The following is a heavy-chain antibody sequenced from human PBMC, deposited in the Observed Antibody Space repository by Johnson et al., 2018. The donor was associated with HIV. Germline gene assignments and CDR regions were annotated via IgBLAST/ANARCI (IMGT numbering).Heavy chain of an antibody. Sequence: VQLVESGGGLVQPGGSLRLSCVVSGFTFSDYAVNWVRQAPGKGLEWVSGISGSGASTYYADSVKGRFTISRDNSKNTLYLQMNSLRAEDTAVYYCARDRAHYYDSSGYYESGAFDIWGQGTMVTVSS. V-gene: IGHV3-23*04. CDR3: ARDRAHYYDSSGYYESGAFDI. CDR1: GFTFSDYA. J-gene: IGHJ3*02. D-gene: IGHD3-22*01. CDR2: ISGSGAST.